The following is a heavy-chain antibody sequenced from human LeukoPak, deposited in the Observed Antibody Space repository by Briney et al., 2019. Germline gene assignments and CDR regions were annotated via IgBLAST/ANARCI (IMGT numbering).Heavy chain of an antibody. D-gene: IGHD3-3*01. CDR1: GFTFEDYA. CDR2: ISWDGGST. V-gene: IGHV3-43D*03. J-gene: IGHJ4*02. Sequence: GGSLRLSCAASGFTFEDYAMHWVRQAPGKGLEWVSLISWDGGSTYYADSVKGRFTISRDNSKNSLYLQMNSLRAEDTALYYCAKDTGGTSGSSSYFDYWGQGTLVTVSS. CDR3: AKDTGGTSGSSSYFDY.